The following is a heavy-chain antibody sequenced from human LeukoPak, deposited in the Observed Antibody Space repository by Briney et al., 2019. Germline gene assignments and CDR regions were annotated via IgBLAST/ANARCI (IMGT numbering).Heavy chain of an antibody. D-gene: IGHD3-22*01. Sequence: SETLSLTCAVFGGSLSDHDWSWIRQPPGKGLEWIGEINHRGATNYNPSLKSRVTLSLDTSKNQVSLKLNSLTAADTAVYYCARGKGDLSMIVMIVTAVEFYFDSWDPGTLVTVSS. CDR2: INHRGAT. V-gene: IGHV4-34*01. CDR3: ARGKGDLSMIVMIVTAVEFYFDS. J-gene: IGHJ4*02. CDR1: GGSLSDHD.